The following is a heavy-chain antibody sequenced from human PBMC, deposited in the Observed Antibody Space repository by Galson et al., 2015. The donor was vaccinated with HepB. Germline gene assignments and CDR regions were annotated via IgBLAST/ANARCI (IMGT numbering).Heavy chain of an antibody. CDR2: IIPIFGTA. CDR1: GGTFSSYA. J-gene: IGHJ3*02. D-gene: IGHD2-2*01. V-gene: IGHV1-69*13. Sequence: SVKVSCKASGGTFSSYAISWVRQAPGQGLEWMGGIIPIFGTANYAQKFQGRVTITADESTSTAYMELSSLRSEDTAVYYCARGPQGRRADIVVVPAAKNYDAFDIWGQGTMVTVSS. CDR3: ARGPQGRRADIVVVPAAKNYDAFDI.